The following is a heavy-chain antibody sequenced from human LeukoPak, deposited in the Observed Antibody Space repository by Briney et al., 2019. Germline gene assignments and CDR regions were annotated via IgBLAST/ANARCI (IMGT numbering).Heavy chain of an antibody. Sequence: GRPFRLSCAAPRCTFISDGMHEVRRAPGKGLEWVAFIRYDGSNKYYADSVKGRFTISGDNSKNTLYLQMNSLRAEDTAVYYCAKDLDLLRYFDWLSIDQFDYWGQGTLDTVCS. CDR1: RCTFISDG. J-gene: IGHJ4*02. D-gene: IGHD3-9*01. CDR3: AKDLDLLRYFDWLSIDQFDY. CDR2: IRYDGSNK. V-gene: IGHV3-30*02.